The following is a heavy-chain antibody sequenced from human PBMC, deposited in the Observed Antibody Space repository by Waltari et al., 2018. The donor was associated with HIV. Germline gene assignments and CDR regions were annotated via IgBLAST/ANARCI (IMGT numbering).Heavy chain of an antibody. Sequence: QVQLQQWGAGLLKPSETLSLTCAVYGGSFSGYYWSWIRQPPGKGLEWIGEINHSGSTNYNPSLKSRVTISVDTSKNQFSLKLSSVTAADTAVYYCARGVWELPRLFDYWGQGTLVTVSS. J-gene: IGHJ4*02. CDR1: GGSFSGYY. CDR2: INHSGST. CDR3: ARGVWELPRLFDY. V-gene: IGHV4-34*01. D-gene: IGHD1-26*01.